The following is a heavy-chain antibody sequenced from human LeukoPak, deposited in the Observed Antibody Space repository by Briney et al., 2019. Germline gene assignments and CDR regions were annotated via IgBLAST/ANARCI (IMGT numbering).Heavy chain of an antibody. V-gene: IGHV3-30-3*01. Sequence: GGSLRLSCAASGFTFGSYAMHWVRQAPRKRLEWVAIISDDGSKKYLADSVKRRFTISRDNSKNTLYVQKNSLRDEDTAVYYCAKDQRWESPHYLDSWGQGTLVTVSS. CDR1: GFTFGSYA. CDR2: ISDDGSKK. J-gene: IGHJ4*02. CDR3: AKDQRWESPHYLDS. D-gene: IGHD1-26*01.